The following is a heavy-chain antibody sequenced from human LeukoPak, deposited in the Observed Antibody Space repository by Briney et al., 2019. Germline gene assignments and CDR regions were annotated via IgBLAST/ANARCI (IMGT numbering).Heavy chain of an antibody. CDR1: GVSISTYY. Sequence: SETLSLTCSVSGVSISTYYWIWIRQPPAKGLEWMGFFSYSGSTKYNPSLKSRVTMSVDTSKNQFSLELSSVTAADTAVYYCARMYSGTSYYFDYWGQGTLVTVSS. D-gene: IGHD1-26*01. CDR3: ARMYSGTSYYFDY. J-gene: IGHJ4*02. V-gene: IGHV4-59*01. CDR2: FSYSGST.